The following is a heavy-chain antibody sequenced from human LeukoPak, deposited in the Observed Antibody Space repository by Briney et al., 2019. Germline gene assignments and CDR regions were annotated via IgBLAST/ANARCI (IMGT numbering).Heavy chain of an antibody. Sequence: PGRCLRPSCAASGFTFSSYGMHWVRQAPGKGLEWEAVIWYDGSNKYYADSVKGRFTISRDNSENTLYLQMNSLRAEDTAVYYCARGGPNQAYCGGDCFPPSMDVWGKGTTVTVSS. V-gene: IGHV3-33*01. J-gene: IGHJ6*04. CDR1: GFTFSSYG. D-gene: IGHD2-21*02. CDR3: ARGGPNQAYCGGDCFPPSMDV. CDR2: IWYDGSNK.